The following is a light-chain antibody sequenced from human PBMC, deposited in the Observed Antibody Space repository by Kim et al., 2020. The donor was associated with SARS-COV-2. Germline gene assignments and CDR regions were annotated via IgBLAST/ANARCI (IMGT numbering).Light chain of an antibody. Sequence: GQRGTISCSGSNSNIGSNIVNWYQQLPGTAPKLLIYSNNQQASGVPDRFSGSKSGTSASLAISGLQSEDEADYYCAALDDSLNGWVFGGGTKVTVL. V-gene: IGLV1-44*01. CDR2: SNN. J-gene: IGLJ3*02. CDR3: AALDDSLNGWV. CDR1: NSNIGSNI.